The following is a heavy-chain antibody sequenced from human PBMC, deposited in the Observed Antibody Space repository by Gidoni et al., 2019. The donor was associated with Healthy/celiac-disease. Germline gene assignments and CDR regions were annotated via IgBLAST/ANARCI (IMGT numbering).Heavy chain of an antibody. CDR3: ARDDLYGMDV. CDR2: IWYDGSTK. Sequence: APGKGLEWVAVIWYDGSTKYYADSVKGRFTISRDNSKNTLYLQMNSLRAEGTAVYYCARDDLYGMDVWGQGTTVTVSS. J-gene: IGHJ6*02. V-gene: IGHV3-33*01.